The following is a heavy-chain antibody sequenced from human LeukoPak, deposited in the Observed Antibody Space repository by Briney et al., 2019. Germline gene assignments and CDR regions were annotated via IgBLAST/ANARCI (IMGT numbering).Heavy chain of an antibody. V-gene: IGHV4-59*08. CDR3: ARHGSGWYHAFDI. Sequence: SETLSLTCTVSGGSISGWYWSWIRQPPGKGLEWIGYIYYSGSTNYNPSLKSRVTISVDTSKNQFSLKLSSVTAADTAVYYCARHGSGWYHAFDIWGQGTMVTVSS. CDR2: IYYSGST. J-gene: IGHJ3*02. D-gene: IGHD6-19*01. CDR1: GGSISGWY.